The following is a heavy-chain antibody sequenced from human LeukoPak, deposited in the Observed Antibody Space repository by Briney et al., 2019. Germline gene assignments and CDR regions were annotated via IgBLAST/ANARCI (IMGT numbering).Heavy chain of an antibody. CDR3: ATTMVRVNWFDP. V-gene: IGHV4-39*07. J-gene: IGHJ5*02. CDR1: GGSISSSSYY. Sequence: SETLSLTCTVSGGSISSSSYYWGWIRQPPGKGLEWIGSIYYSGSTYYNPSLKSRVTISVDTSMNQFSLKLSSVTAADTAVYYCATTMVRVNWFDPWGQGTLVTVSS. D-gene: IGHD3-10*01. CDR2: IYYSGST.